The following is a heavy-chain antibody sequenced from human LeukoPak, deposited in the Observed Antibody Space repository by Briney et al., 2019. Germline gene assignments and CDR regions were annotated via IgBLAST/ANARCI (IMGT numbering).Heavy chain of an antibody. J-gene: IGHJ3*02. CDR1: GFTVSSNY. CDR2: IYSGGST. Sequence: GESLRLSCAASGFTVSSNYMNWVRQAPGKGLEWVSVIYSGGSTYYADSVKGRFTISRDNSKNTLYLQMNSLRAEDTAVYYCARSGSPYCGGDCYSGNDAFDIWSQGTMVTVSS. V-gene: IGHV3-53*01. D-gene: IGHD2-21*02. CDR3: ARSGSPYCGGDCYSGNDAFDI.